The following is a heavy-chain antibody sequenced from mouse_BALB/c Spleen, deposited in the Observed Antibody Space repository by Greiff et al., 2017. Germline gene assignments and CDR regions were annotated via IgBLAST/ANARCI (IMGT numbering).Heavy chain of an antibody. CDR3: ARVALLPYAMDY. CDR2: ISDGGSYT. D-gene: IGHD1-2*01. V-gene: IGHV5-4*02. Sequence: EVHLVESGGGLVKPGGSLKLSCAASGFTFSDYYMYWVRQTPEKRLEWVATISDGGSYTYYPDSVKGRFTISRDNAKNNLYLQMSSLKSEDTAMYYCARVALLPYAMDYWGQGTSVTVSS. J-gene: IGHJ4*01. CDR1: GFTFSDYY.